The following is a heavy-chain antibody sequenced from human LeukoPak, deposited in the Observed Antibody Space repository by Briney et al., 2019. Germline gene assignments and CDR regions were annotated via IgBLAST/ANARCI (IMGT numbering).Heavy chain of an antibody. V-gene: IGHV4-38-2*02. Sequence: PSETLSLTCTVSGYSICSGYYWGWIRQPPGKGLEWIGSIYHSGSTYYNPSLKSRVTISVDTSKNQFSLKLSSVTAADTAVYYCARVIAVAGPLEYWGQGTLVTVSS. D-gene: IGHD6-19*01. CDR2: IYHSGST. J-gene: IGHJ4*02. CDR3: ARVIAVAGPLEY. CDR1: GYSICSGYY.